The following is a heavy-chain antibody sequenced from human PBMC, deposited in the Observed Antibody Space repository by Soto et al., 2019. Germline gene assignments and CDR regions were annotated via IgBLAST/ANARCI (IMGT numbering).Heavy chain of an antibody. V-gene: IGHV4-30-2*01. CDR1: GGSISSGGYS. CDR2: IYHSGST. D-gene: IGHD1-26*01. CDR3: AKGHRREDAFDI. J-gene: IGHJ3*02. Sequence: QLQLQESGSGLVKPSQTLSLTCAVSGGSISSGGYSWSWLRQPTGKGLEWTGYIYHSGSTYYNPSLKRRVTISVDRSKNQFSLKLSSVTAADTAVYYCAKGHRREDAFDIWCQGTMVTVSS.